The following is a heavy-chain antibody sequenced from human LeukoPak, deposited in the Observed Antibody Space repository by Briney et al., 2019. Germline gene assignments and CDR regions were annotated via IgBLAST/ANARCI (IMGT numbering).Heavy chain of an antibody. CDR2: ISSSSSYI. CDR3: ARDPGGYSGYDVDY. V-gene: IGHV3-21*01. J-gene: IGHJ4*02. D-gene: IGHD5-12*01. Sequence: PGGSLRLSCAASGFTFSNAWMSWVRQAPGKGLEWVSSISSSSSYIYYADSVKGRFTISRDNAKNSLYLQMNSLRAEDTAVYYCARDPGGYSGYDVDYWGQGTLVTVSS. CDR1: GFTFSNAW.